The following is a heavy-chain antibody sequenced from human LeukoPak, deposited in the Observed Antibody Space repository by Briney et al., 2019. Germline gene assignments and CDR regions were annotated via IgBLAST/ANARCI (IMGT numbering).Heavy chain of an antibody. Sequence: GESLKISCKASGYSLTNYWIAWVRQMPGKGLEWMGIVFPVDSDTRYSPSFQGQVTISADKSINTAYLQWSSLKASDTAIYYCARYDGGATADFWGQGTLVTVSS. CDR1: GYSLTNYW. J-gene: IGHJ4*02. D-gene: IGHD1-26*01. CDR2: VFPVDSDT. V-gene: IGHV5-51*01. CDR3: ARYDGGATADF.